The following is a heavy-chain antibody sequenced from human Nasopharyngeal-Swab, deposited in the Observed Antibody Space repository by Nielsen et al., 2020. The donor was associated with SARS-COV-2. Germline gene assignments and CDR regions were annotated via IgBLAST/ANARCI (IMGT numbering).Heavy chain of an antibody. J-gene: IGHJ4*02. CDR3: ARARYWLAASGPFFDY. D-gene: IGHD6-13*01. CDR2: ISSSSSYI. CDR1: GFTFSSYS. Sequence: GGSLRLSCAASGFTFSSYSMNWVRQAPGKGLEWVSSISSSSSYIYYADSVKGRFTISRDNAKNSLYLQMNSLRAEDTAVYYCARARYWLAASGPFFDYWGQGTLVTVSS. V-gene: IGHV3-21*04.